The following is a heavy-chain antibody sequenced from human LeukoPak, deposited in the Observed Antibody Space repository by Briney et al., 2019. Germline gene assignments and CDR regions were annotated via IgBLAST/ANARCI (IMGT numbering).Heavy chain of an antibody. CDR2: IYTSEST. J-gene: IGHJ3*02. CDR3: ARDNAFDI. V-gene: IGHV4-4*07. CDR1: GGSLSSYY. Sequence: SQTLSLTCTVSGGSLSSYYWSWIRQPTRKGLEWIGRIYTSESTNYHPSLKSRVTISLDKSNNQFSLKLSSVTAANTAVYYCARDNAFDIWGQGTMVTVSS.